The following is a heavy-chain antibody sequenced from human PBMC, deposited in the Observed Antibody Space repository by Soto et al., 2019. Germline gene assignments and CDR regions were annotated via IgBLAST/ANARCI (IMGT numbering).Heavy chain of an antibody. D-gene: IGHD3-10*01. CDR1: GGSFSGYI. Sequence: TLSLTCDVYGGSFSGYIWTWIRQTPGKGLEWIGYIYHSGSPNYNPSLKSRVTISVDTSKNQFSLKLSSVTAADTAVYYCARVLTSDYYGSGFYFDYWGQGTLVTVSS. CDR3: ARVLTSDYYGSGFYFDY. V-gene: IGHV4-34*01. CDR2: IYHSGSP. J-gene: IGHJ4*02.